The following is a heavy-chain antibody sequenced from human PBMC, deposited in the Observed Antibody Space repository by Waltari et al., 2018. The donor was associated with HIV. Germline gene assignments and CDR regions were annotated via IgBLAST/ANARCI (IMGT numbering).Heavy chain of an antibody. CDR3: AKDILSRQYVLKGSFDT. V-gene: IGHV3-9*01. CDR2: IKWNDASS. Sequence: EVHLVESGGGLVQPGRSVRLSCVASGFTFSDYAMHWVRQAPGKGSESMAGIKWNDASSNAYDVKGRLTIPRDNARDSMLMKMDTFRPEHTALYYCAKDILSRQYVLKGSFDTWGQGVLVTVSS. D-gene: IGHD2-15*01. J-gene: IGHJ4*02. CDR1: GFTFSDYA.